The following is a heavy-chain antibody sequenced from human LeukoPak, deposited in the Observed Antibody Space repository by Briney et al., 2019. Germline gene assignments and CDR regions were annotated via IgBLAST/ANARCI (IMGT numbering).Heavy chain of an antibody. CDR3: ARDSTIFGVVIIPQYYYYGMDV. D-gene: IGHD3-3*01. V-gene: IGHV3-48*03. Sequence: GGSLRLSCAASGFTFSSYEMNWVRQAPGKGLDGVSYISSSGSTIYYADSVKGRFTISRDNAKNSLYLQMNSLRAEDTAVYYCARDSTIFGVVIIPQYYYYGMDVWGQGTTVTVSS. CDR1: GFTFSSYE. J-gene: IGHJ6*02. CDR2: ISSSGSTI.